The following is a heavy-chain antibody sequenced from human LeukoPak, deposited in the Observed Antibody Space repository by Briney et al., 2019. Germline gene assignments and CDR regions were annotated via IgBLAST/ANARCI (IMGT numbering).Heavy chain of an antibody. Sequence: SETLSLTCTVSGGSISSYYWSRIRRPPGKGLEWIGSIYYAGSTYFKPSLKSRVTMSVDTSKNKFSLKLRSVTAADTAIYYCARLYSVVVPTAIRGYFDYWGQGTLVTVSS. CDR3: ARLYSVVVPTAIRGYFDY. CDR2: IYYAGST. V-gene: IGHV4-39*01. J-gene: IGHJ4*02. D-gene: IGHD2-2*01. CDR1: GGSISSYY.